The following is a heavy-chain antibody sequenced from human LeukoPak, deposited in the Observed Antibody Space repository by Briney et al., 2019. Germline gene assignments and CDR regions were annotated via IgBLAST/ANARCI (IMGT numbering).Heavy chain of an antibody. V-gene: IGHV4-34*01. J-gene: IGHJ4*02. Sequence: SETLSLTCAVYGGSFSGYYWSWIRQPPGKGLEWIGEINHSGSTNYNPPLKSRVTISVDTSKNQFSLKLSSVTAADTAVYYCTRGGYYEPIDSWGQGTLVTVSS. CDR2: INHSGST. D-gene: IGHD3-22*01. CDR3: TRGGYYEPIDS. CDR1: GGSFSGYY.